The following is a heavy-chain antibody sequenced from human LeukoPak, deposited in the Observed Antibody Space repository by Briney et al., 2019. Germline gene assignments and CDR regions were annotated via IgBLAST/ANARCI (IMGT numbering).Heavy chain of an antibody. Sequence: ASVKVSCKASGYTFTGYYMHWVRQAPGQGLEWMGWINPNSGGTNCAQKFQGRVTMTRDTSISTAYMELSRLRSDDTAVYYCAHGGYGYNWFDPWGQGTLVTVSS. CDR3: AHGGYGYNWFDP. CDR2: INPNSGGT. CDR1: GYTFTGYY. D-gene: IGHD5-12*01. J-gene: IGHJ5*02. V-gene: IGHV1-2*02.